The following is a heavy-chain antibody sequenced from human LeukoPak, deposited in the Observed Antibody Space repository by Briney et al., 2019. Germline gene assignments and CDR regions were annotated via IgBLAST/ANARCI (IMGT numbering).Heavy chain of an antibody. V-gene: IGHV1-18*01. CDR3: ARVRGYYYDSSGYFRKDAFDI. CDR2: ISAYNGNT. D-gene: IGHD3-22*01. Sequence: ASVKVSCKASGYTFTSYGISWVRQAPGQGLEWMGWISAYNGNTNYAQKLQGRVTMTTDTSTSTAYMELRSLRSDDTAVYYCARVRGYYYDSSGYFRKDAFDIWGQGTMVTDSS. J-gene: IGHJ3*02. CDR1: GYTFTSYG.